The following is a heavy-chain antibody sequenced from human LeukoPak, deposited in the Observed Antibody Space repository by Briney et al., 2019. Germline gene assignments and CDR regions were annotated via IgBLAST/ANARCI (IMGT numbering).Heavy chain of an antibody. J-gene: IGHJ4*02. CDR3: AKVVTTYYYDTSGYSDY. CDR2: IRYDGDNK. Sequence: PGGSLRLSCAASGFTFSSYGMHWVRQAPDKGLEWVAFIRYDGDNKYYVDSVKGRFTISRDNSKNTLYLQMNSLRAEDTVVYYCAKVVTTYYYDTSGYSDYWGQGTLVTVSS. CDR1: GFTFSSYG. V-gene: IGHV3-30*02. D-gene: IGHD3-22*01.